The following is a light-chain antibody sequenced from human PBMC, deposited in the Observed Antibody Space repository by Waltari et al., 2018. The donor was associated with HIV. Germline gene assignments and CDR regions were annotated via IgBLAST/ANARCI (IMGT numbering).Light chain of an antibody. V-gene: IGLV3-10*01. J-gene: IGLJ3*02. CDR3: FSSDSNVNHGV. CDR1: ALPKKY. Sequence: SYELTQPPSVSVSPGQTARILCSGDALPKKYAYWYQQKSGQAPVLAIYEDTKRPSEIPERFSGSRSGTMATLTISGALVEDEGHYYCFSSDSNVNHGVFGGGTKLTVL. CDR2: EDT.